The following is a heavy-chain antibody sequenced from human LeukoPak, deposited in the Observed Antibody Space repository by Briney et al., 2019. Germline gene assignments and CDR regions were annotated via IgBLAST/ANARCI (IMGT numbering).Heavy chain of an antibody. J-gene: IGHJ4*02. D-gene: IGHD6-25*01. V-gene: IGHV3-74*01. Sequence: PGGSLRLSCAASEFNLSAYWMHWVRQAPGKGLVWVSRIRGDGSMTNYADSVKSRFTISRDNAKNTLYLQMNSLRLEDTAVYYCARENLAAAADYWGQGTVVTVSS. CDR2: IRGDGSMT. CDR1: EFNLSAYW. CDR3: ARENLAAAADY.